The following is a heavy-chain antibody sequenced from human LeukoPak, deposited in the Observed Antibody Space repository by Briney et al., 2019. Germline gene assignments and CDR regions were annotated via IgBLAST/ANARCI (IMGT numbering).Heavy chain of an antibody. D-gene: IGHD2-15*01. CDR3: ARDTSLYCSGGSCFSDYFDY. CDR2: IKSDGSST. Sequence: PGGSLGLSCAASGFTFSKYWMHWVRQAPGKGLVWVSRIKSDGSSTSYADSVKGRFTISRDNAKNTLYLQMNSLRAEDTAVYFSARDTSLYCSGGSCFSDYFDYWGQGTLVTVSS. V-gene: IGHV3-74*01. CDR1: GFTFSKYW. J-gene: IGHJ4*02.